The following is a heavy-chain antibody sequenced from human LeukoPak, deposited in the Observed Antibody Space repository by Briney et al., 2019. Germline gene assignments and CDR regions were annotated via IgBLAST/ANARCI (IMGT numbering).Heavy chain of an antibody. D-gene: IGHD5-18*01. CDR1: GDSINSYF. Sequence: PSETLSLTCTVSGDSINSYFWSWIRQPAGKGLEWIGRVYSNGNTNYNPSLQSRVTVSVDTSKSQFSLKLNSVTAADTAVYYCARGNAGYSYGPVDYWGQGTLVTVSS. CDR2: VYSNGNT. J-gene: IGHJ4*02. CDR3: ARGNAGYSYGPVDY. V-gene: IGHV4-4*07.